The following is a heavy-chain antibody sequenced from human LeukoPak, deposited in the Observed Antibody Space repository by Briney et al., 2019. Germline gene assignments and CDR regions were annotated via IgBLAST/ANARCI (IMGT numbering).Heavy chain of an antibody. Sequence: PSETLSLTCALYGESLNYYYWSWIRQSPGKGLEWIGDIFDGKTINYNPSLKSRVTISAATSSQHFSLNLKSVTAADTAVYFCASGAWAARLNSWAQGAPVIVSS. D-gene: IGHD4-23*01. J-gene: IGHJ4*02. CDR3: ASGAWAARLNS. CDR1: GESLNYYY. CDR2: IFDGKTI. V-gene: IGHV4-34*12.